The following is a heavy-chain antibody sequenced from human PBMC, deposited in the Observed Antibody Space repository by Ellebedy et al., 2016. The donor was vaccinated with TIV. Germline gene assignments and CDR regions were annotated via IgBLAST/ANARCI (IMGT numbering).Heavy chain of an antibody. CDR3: ARDQWLGRAYYFDY. CDR2: IKQDGCEK. J-gene: IGHJ4*02. V-gene: IGHV3-7*01. Sequence: GGSLRLSCGTSGFTFSNYWMTWVRQAPGKGLEWVANIKQDGCEKYYVDSVKGRFSISRDNTKNSLYLQMNSLTDEDTAVYYCARDQWLGRAYYFDYWGQGTLLTVSS. D-gene: IGHD6-19*01. CDR1: GFTFSNYW.